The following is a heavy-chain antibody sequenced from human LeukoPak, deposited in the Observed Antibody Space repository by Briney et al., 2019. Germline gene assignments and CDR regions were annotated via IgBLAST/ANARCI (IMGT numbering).Heavy chain of an antibody. Sequence: PGGSLRLSCAAPGFTFSSYSMNWVRQAPGKGLGWVSSISSSSSYIYYADSVKGRFTISRDNAKNSLYLQMNSLRAEDTAVYYSARERIAAAGKNWFYPWGQGTLVTVSS. D-gene: IGHD6-13*01. V-gene: IGHV3-21*01. CDR3: ARERIAAAGKNWFYP. CDR1: GFTFSSYS. J-gene: IGHJ5*02. CDR2: ISSSSSYI.